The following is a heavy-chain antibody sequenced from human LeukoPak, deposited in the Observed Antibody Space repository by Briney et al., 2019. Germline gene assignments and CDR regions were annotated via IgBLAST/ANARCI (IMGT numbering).Heavy chain of an antibody. D-gene: IGHD6-19*01. J-gene: IGHJ6*03. CDR1: GGSFSGYY. CDR3: ERGEGSSGWYGGYYYYMDV. Sequence: SETLSLTCAVYGGSFSGYYWSWIRQPPGKGLEWIGEINHSGSTNYNPSLKSRVTISVDTSKNQFALTLSFVPAPDTDVYYCERGEGSSGWYGGYYYYMDVWGKGTTVTVSS. V-gene: IGHV4-34*01. CDR2: INHSGST.